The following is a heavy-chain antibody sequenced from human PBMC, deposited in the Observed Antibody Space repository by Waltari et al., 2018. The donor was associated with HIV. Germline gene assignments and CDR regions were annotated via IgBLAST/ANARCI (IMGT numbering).Heavy chain of an antibody. Sequence: EVQLVEAGGGLVKPGGSLGLPCAASCFTFSSYSMTWVRQAPGKGLEWVSSISSGSVYIYYADSVKGRFTISRDNAKNSLYLQMNSLRAEDTAVYYCARDEAEMATLTAFDIWGQGTMVTVSS. CDR2: ISSGSVYI. J-gene: IGHJ3*02. V-gene: IGHV3-21*01. D-gene: IGHD5-12*01. CDR3: ARDEAEMATLTAFDI. CDR1: CFTFSSYS.